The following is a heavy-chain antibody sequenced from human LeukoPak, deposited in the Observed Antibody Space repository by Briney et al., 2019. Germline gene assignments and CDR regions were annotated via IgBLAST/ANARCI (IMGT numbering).Heavy chain of an antibody. CDR1: GYTFTGYY. J-gene: IGHJ6*03. V-gene: IGHV1-2*02. D-gene: IGHD3-16*01. CDR3: ARSMGDYYYYTDV. CDR2: INPNTGGT. Sequence: ASVKVSCKASGYTFTGYYLHWVRQAPGQGLEWVGWINPNTGGTNYAQKFQGRVTMTRDTSISTAYMELSTLRSDDTAIYYCARSMGDYYYYTDVWGKGTTVTVSS.